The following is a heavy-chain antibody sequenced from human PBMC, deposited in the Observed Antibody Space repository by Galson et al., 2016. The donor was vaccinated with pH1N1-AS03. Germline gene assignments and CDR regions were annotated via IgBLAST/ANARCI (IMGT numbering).Heavy chain of an antibody. CDR1: GYTFSNHW. CDR3: ARQQDGRGSGLEWLFWYGMDV. D-gene: IGHD3-3*01. V-gene: IGHV5-51*01. J-gene: IGHJ6*02. Sequence: SGAEVKKPGESLKISCKVSGYTFSNHWIGWVRQMPGKGLEWMGIIYPADSSTTYSPSFQGQVTISADQSTSTAYLQWSSLRAADTAMYFCARQQDGRGSGLEWLFWYGMDVWGQGTTVIVSS. CDR2: IYPADSST.